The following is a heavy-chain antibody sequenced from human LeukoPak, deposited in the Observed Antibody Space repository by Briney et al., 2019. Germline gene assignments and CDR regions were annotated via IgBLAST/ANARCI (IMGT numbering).Heavy chain of an antibody. D-gene: IGHD4-11*01. CDR1: GFTFSTYA. J-gene: IGHJ4*02. V-gene: IGHV3-33*06. CDR2: IWSDKSNK. CDR3: AKDAQRGFDYSNSLEY. Sequence: GGSQRLSCAASGFTFSTYAMTWVRQATGKGLEWVAVIWSDKSNKFYADSVRGRFTISRDDSRKTVYPQMERMTAEDTAIYYCAKDAQRGFDYSNSLEYWGQGALVTVAS.